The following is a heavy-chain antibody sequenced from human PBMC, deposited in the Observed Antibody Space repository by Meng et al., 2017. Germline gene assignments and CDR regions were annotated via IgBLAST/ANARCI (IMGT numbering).Heavy chain of an antibody. CDR2: IWYDGSNK. Sequence: GESLKISCAASGFTFSSYGMHWVRQAPGKGLEWVAVIWYDGSNKYYADSAKGRFTISRDNSKNTLYLQMNSLRAEDTAVYYCARESFADDYGDYEGAMNYYYYGMDVWGQGTTVTVSS. J-gene: IGHJ6*02. V-gene: IGHV3-33*01. D-gene: IGHD4-17*01. CDR3: ARESFADDYGDYEGAMNYYYYGMDV. CDR1: GFTFSSYG.